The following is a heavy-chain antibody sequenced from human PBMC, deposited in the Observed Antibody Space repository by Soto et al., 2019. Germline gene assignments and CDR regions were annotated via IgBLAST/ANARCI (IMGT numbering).Heavy chain of an antibody. Sequence: ASVKVSCKASGYTFTSYGISWVRRAPGQGLEWMGWISAYNGNTNYAQKLQGRVAMTTDTSTSTAYMELRSLRSDDTAVYYCARSYYNAPHFDYWGQGTLVTVS. D-gene: IGHD3-10*01. J-gene: IGHJ4*02. CDR3: ARSYYNAPHFDY. CDR2: ISAYNGNT. V-gene: IGHV1-18*01. CDR1: GYTFTSYG.